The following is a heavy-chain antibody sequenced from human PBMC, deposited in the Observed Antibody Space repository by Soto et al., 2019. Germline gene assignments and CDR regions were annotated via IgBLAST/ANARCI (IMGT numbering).Heavy chain of an antibody. CDR2: IYYSGST. Sequence: PSETLSLTCIVSGGSISNYYWSWIRQPPGKGLECIGYIYYSGSTNYNPSLQSRVTISVDTSKNQFSLKLSSVTAADTAVYYCARAVLPATAPFDYWGQGTLVTVSS. CDR1: GGSISNYY. V-gene: IGHV4-59*01. D-gene: IGHD2-2*01. CDR3: ARAVLPATAPFDY. J-gene: IGHJ4*02.